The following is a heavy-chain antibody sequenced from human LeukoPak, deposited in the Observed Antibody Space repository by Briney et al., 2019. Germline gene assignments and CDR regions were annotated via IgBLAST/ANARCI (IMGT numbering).Heavy chain of an antibody. CDR3: ARAGCSSTSCPAVYYYMDV. V-gene: IGHV3-30-3*01. Sequence: GGSLRLSCAASGFTFSSYDMHWVRQAAGKGLEWVAVISYDGSNKYYADSVKGRFTISRDNSKNKLYLQMNSLRAEDTAVYYCARAGCSSTSCPAVYYYMDVWGKGTTVTVSS. J-gene: IGHJ6*03. CDR1: GFTFSSYD. CDR2: ISYDGSNK. D-gene: IGHD2-2*01.